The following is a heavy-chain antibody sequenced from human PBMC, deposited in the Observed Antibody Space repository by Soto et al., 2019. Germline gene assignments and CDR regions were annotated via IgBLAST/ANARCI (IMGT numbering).Heavy chain of an antibody. Sequence: EVQLVESGGGLVQPGGSLRLSCAASGFTVSSTYMSWVRQAPGKGLEWVSLIQSGGTTYYADSVKGRFTSSRDSSKNMLQLQMDSLRAEATAVYYCARADILCNGGSCYGVPRAVWGKGTTVTISS. J-gene: IGHJ6*04. CDR3: ARADILCNGGSCYGVPRAV. CDR2: IQSGGTT. V-gene: IGHV3-66*01. CDR1: GFTVSSTY. D-gene: IGHD2-15*01.